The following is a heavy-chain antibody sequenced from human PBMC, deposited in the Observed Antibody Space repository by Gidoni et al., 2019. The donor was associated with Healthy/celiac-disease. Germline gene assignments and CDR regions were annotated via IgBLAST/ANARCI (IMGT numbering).Heavy chain of an antibody. J-gene: IGHJ5*02. CDR2: ISSSSSYI. V-gene: IGHV3-21*01. Sequence: EVQLVESGGGLVKPGGSLRLSWAASGFTFSSYSMNWVRQAPGKGLEWVSSISSSSSYIYYADSVKGRFTISRDNAKNSLYLQMNSLRAEDTAVYYCARDPYCSSTSCYTGWFDPWGQGTLVTVSS. CDR1: GFTFSSYS. CDR3: ARDPYCSSTSCYTGWFDP. D-gene: IGHD2-2*02.